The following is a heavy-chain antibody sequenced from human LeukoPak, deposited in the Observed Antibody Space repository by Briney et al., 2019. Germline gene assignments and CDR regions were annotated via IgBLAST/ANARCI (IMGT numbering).Heavy chain of an antibody. V-gene: IGHV3-33*03. Sequence: GRSLRLSCAASGFTFSAYGVHWVRQAPGKGLEWVAVIWYDGSSKDYADSVKGRFTISRDDAKNSLYLQMNSLRAEDTAVYYCARGEVAAAGNFDYWGQGTLVTVSS. D-gene: IGHD6-13*01. CDR3: ARGEVAAAGNFDY. CDR1: GFTFSAYG. J-gene: IGHJ4*02. CDR2: IWYDGSSK.